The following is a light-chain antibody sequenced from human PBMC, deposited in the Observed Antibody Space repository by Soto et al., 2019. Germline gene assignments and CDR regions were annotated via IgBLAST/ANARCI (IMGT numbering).Light chain of an antibody. CDR2: AAS. Sequence: DIQLTQSPSFLSASVGDRVTITCRASQAISSSLAWYQHNPGKAPKLLIYAASTLQNGVPSSFSGSGSGTKFTLTIRSFQPEVFATYSCHHLIDYRYPFGRGTKLEIK. V-gene: IGKV1-9*01. CDR3: HHLIDYRYP. CDR1: QAISSS. J-gene: IGKJ2*01.